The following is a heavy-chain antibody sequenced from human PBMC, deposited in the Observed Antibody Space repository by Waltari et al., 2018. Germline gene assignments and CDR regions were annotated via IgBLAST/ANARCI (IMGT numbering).Heavy chain of an antibody. CDR1: GFNFNSYT. Sequence: EVQLVESGGGLVKPGGSLRLSCAASGFNFNSYTMHWVRQAPGKGLEWVSSISSSRSYIYYADSLKGRFTISRDNAKNSLYLQMNSLRAEDTAIYYCAREEGVLRYFDWGQGTLVTVSS. J-gene: IGHJ4*02. CDR3: AREEGVLRYFD. D-gene: IGHD3-9*01. CDR2: ISSSRSYI. V-gene: IGHV3-21*01.